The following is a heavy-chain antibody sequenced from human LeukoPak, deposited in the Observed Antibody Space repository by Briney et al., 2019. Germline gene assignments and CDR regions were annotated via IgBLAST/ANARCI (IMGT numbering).Heavy chain of an antibody. J-gene: IGHJ5*02. CDR3: ARVVVPAAKFLKYNWFDP. D-gene: IGHD2-2*01. CDR1: GDSISSYY. Sequence: SETLSLTCTVSGDSISSYYWSWIRQPPGKGLEWIGYIYYSGSTNYNPSLKSRVTISVDTSKNQFSLKLSSVTAADTAVYYCARVVVPAAKFLKYNWFDPWGQGTLVTVSS. CDR2: IYYSGST. V-gene: IGHV4-59*01.